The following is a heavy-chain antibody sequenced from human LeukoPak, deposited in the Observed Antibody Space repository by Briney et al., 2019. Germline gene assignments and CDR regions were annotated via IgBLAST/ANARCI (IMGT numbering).Heavy chain of an antibody. Sequence: GGSLRLSRAVSGFTFSNYWMSWVRQAPGKGLEWVANIKYDGSEKYYVDSVKGRFIISRDNAKDSLYLQMSSLRVEDTAIYYCAREGVDIVTYDYWGQGTLVSVSS. CDR2: IKYDGSEK. D-gene: IGHD5-12*01. CDR1: GFTFSNYW. V-gene: IGHV3-7*03. CDR3: AREGVDIVTYDY. J-gene: IGHJ4*02.